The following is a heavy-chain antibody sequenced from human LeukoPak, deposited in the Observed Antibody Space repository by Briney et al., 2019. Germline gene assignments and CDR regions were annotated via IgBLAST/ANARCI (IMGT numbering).Heavy chain of an antibody. Sequence: GGSLRLSCAASGFTFSSYAMSWVRQAAGKGREWVSAISGSGDITYYGDSVKGRFTISRDNSRTTLYLQMNSLRAEDTAVYYCAKSQRGYYPRRAYYYYMDVWGKGTTVTVSS. D-gene: IGHD1-26*01. CDR1: GFTFSSYA. J-gene: IGHJ6*03. CDR2: ISGSGDIT. CDR3: AKSQRGYYPRRAYYYYMDV. V-gene: IGHV3-23*02.